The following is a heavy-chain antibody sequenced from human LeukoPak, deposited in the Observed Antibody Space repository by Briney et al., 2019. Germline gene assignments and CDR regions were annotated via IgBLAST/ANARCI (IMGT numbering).Heavy chain of an antibody. J-gene: IGHJ3*02. CDR2: IYYSGST. CDR1: GGSISSYY. D-gene: IGHD3-10*01. V-gene: IGHV4-59*01. CDR3: ARSLYYYGSDSFDI. Sequence: SETLSLTCTVSGGSISSYYWSWIRQPPGKGLEWIGYIYYSGSTYYNPSLRSRVTISVDTSKNQFSLKLSSVTAADTAVYYCARSLYYYGSDSFDIWGQGTMVIVSS.